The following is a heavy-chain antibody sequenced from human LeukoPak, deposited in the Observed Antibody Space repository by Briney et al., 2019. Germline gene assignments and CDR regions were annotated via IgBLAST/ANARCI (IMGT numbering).Heavy chain of an antibody. Sequence: GGSLRLSCAASGLTFDDYAMHWVRQAPGKGLEWVSGISWNSGSIGYADSVKGRFTISRDNAKNSLYLQMNSLRAEDTALYYCASISVVGAHAFDIWGQGTMVTVSS. J-gene: IGHJ3*02. D-gene: IGHD2-15*01. CDR1: GLTFDDYA. V-gene: IGHV3-9*01. CDR2: ISWNSGSI. CDR3: ASISVVGAHAFDI.